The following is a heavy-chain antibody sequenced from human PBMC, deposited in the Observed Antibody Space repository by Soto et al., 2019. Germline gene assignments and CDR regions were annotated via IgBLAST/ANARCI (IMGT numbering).Heavy chain of an antibody. CDR3: ARGAGYDPFDY. D-gene: IGHD5-12*01. CDR2: ISHTGTT. CDR1: GDSISGSQW. J-gene: IGHJ4*02. Sequence: PSETLSLTCAVSGDSISGSQWWSWVRLPPGKGLEWIGEISHTGTTNYNPSLKSRVTMSVDKPKNQFSLNLTSVTAADTAVYYCARGAGYDPFDYWGQGVLVTVSS. V-gene: IGHV4-4*02.